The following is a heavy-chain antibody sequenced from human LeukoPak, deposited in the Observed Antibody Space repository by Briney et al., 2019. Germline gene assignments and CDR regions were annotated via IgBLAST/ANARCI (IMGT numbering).Heavy chain of an antibody. CDR3: AKDLSRNYDFWSGYLSVSSFDY. CDR2: ISGSGGST. Sequence: PGGSLRLSCAASGFTFSSYAMSWVRPAPGKGLEWVSAISGSGGSTYYADSVKGRFTISRDNSKNTLYLQMNSLRAEDTAVYYCAKDLSRNYDFWSGYLSVSSFDYWGQGTLVTVSS. D-gene: IGHD3-3*01. CDR1: GFTFSSYA. J-gene: IGHJ4*02. V-gene: IGHV3-23*01.